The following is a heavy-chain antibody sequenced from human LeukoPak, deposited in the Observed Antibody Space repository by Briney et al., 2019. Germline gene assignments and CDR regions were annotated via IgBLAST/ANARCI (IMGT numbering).Heavy chain of an antibody. D-gene: IGHD3-10*01. CDR3: ARQYYYGSGSPSGYGMDV. CDR1: GGSISGYY. Sequence: PSETLSLTCTVSGGSISGYYWSWIRQPPGKGLEWIGYIYYSGSTNYNPSLKSRVTISVDTSKNQFSLKLSSVTAADTAVYYCARQYYYGSGSPSGYGMDVWGQGTTVTVSS. J-gene: IGHJ6*02. V-gene: IGHV4-59*08. CDR2: IYYSGST.